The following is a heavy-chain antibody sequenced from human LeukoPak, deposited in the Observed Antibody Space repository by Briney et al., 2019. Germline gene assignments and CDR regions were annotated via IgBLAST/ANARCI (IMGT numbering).Heavy chain of an antibody. Sequence: GGSLRLSCAASGFTFSSYSMNWVRQAPGKGLEWVSCISSTSSYMYYADSVRGRFTISRDNSKNTLYLQVNSLRAEDTAVYYCARTFGWPFYFDHWGQGTLVTVSS. D-gene: IGHD2/OR15-2a*01. V-gene: IGHV3-21*04. CDR3: ARTFGWPFYFDH. CDR2: ISSTSSYM. CDR1: GFTFSSYS. J-gene: IGHJ4*02.